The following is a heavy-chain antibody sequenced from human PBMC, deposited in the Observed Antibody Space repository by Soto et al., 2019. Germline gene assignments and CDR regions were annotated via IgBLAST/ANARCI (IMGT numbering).Heavy chain of an antibody. V-gene: IGHV1-18*04. D-gene: IGHD3-22*01. CDR2: ISAYNGNT. J-gene: IGHJ5*02. CDR3: ARVGYYDVPYNWFDL. CDR1: GYTFTSYG. Sequence: ASVKVSCKASGYTFTSYGISWVRQAPGQGLEWMGWISAYNGNTNYAQKLQGRVTMTTDTSTSTAYMELRSLRSDDTAVYYCARVGYYDVPYNWFDLWGQGTLFTVST.